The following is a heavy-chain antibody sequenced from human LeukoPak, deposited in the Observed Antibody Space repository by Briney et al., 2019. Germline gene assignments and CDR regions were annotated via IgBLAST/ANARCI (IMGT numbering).Heavy chain of an antibody. CDR3: TRVEYSSNFINY. CDR2: IYHSGST. CDR1: GYSISSGYY. Sequence: SETLSLTCAVSGYSISSGYYWGWSRQPPGKGLEWIGSIYHSGSTYYNPSLKSRVTISVDTSKNQFSLKLSSVTAADTAVYYCTRVEYSSNFINYWGQGTLVTVSS. V-gene: IGHV4-38-2*01. J-gene: IGHJ4*02. D-gene: IGHD6-6*01.